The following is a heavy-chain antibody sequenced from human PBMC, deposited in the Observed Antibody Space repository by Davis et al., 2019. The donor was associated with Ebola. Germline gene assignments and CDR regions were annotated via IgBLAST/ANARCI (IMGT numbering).Heavy chain of an antibody. CDR2: INSSGSTI. Sequence: GGSLRLSCAASGFTFSSYEMNWVRQAPGKGLEWVSYINSSGSTIYHADSVKGRFTISRDNAKNSLYLQMNSLRDEDTAVYYCARGRHDFWSGSPPNWFDTWGQGTLVTVSS. CDR1: GFTFSSYE. V-gene: IGHV3-48*03. CDR3: ARGRHDFWSGSPPNWFDT. J-gene: IGHJ5*02. D-gene: IGHD3-3*01.